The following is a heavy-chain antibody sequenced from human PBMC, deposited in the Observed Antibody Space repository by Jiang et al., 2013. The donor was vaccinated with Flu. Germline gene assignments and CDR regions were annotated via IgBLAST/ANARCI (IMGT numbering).Heavy chain of an antibody. Sequence: TLSLTCTVSGGSISSYVLELGSGSPPGRDWSGLGVSIPVGAPTTTPPLKSRVTMSVDTSKNQFSLKLSSVTAADTAVYYCARDGPGGYCSGGSCYWDYYYGMDVWGQGTTVTVSS. D-gene: IGHD2-15*01. CDR3: ARDGPGGYCSGGSCYWDYYYGMDV. V-gene: IGHV4-4*07. CDR1: GGSISSYV. CDR2: SIPVGAP. J-gene: IGHJ6*02.